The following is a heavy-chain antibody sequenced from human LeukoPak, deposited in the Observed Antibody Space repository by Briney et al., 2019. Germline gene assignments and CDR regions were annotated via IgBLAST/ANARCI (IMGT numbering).Heavy chain of an antibody. V-gene: IGHV4-34*01. J-gene: IGHJ4*02. CDR3: ARESRYRGGY. CDR1: GGSFSGYY. CDR2: IYHSGST. D-gene: IGHD5-12*01. Sequence: SETLSLTCAVYGGSFSGYYWSWIRQPPGKGLEWIGEIYHSGSTNYNPSLKSRVTISVDKSKNQFSLKLSSVTAADTAVYYCARESRYRGGYWGQGTLVAVSS.